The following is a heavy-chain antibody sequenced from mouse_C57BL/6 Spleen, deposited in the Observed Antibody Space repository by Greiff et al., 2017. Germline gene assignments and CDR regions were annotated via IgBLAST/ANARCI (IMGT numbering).Heavy chain of an antibody. V-gene: IGHV1-80*01. Sequence: VKLVESGAELVKPGASVKISCKASGYAFSSYWMNWVKQRPGKGLEWIGQIYPGDGDTNYNGKFKGKATLTADKSSSTAYMQLSSLTSEDSAVYFCARYYDYEEDYFDYWGQGTTLTVSS. CDR3: ARYYDYEEDYFDY. J-gene: IGHJ2*01. CDR1: GYAFSSYW. D-gene: IGHD2-4*01. CDR2: IYPGDGDT.